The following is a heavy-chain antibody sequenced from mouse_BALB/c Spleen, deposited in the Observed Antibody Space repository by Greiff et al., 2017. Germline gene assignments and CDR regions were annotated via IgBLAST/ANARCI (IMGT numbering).Heavy chain of an antibody. CDR3: ARWESYYYGSSYYAMDY. J-gene: IGHJ4*01. V-gene: IGHV7-3*02. Sequence: EVKLVESGGGLVQPGGSLRLSCATSGFTFTDYYMSWVRQPPGKALEWLGFIRNKANGYTTEYSASVKGRFTISRDNSQSILYLQMNTLRAEDSATYYCARWESYYYGSSYYAMDYWGQGTSVTVSS. D-gene: IGHD1-1*01. CDR2: IRNKANGYTT. CDR1: GFTFTDYY.